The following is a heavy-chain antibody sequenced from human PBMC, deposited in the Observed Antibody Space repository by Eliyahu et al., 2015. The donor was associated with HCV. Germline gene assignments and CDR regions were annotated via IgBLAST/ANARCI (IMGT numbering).Heavy chain of an antibody. CDR3: ARHYSSSAGYFQH. J-gene: IGHJ1*01. CDR2: ISSSSSYI. D-gene: IGHD6-6*01. CDR1: GFXXSSYS. Sequence: EVQLVESGGGLVKPGGSLRLSCAAXGFXXSSYSMNWVRQAPGKGLEWVSSISSSSSYIYYADSVKGRFTISRDNAKNSLYLQMNSLRAEDTAVYYCARHYSSSAGYFQHWGQGTLVTVSS. V-gene: IGHV3-21*01.